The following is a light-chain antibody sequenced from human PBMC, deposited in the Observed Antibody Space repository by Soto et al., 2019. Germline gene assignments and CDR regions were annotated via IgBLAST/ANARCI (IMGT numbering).Light chain of an antibody. Sequence: DIQMTQSPSSLSASVGDRVTITCRASQGISNYLAWYQQKPVKVPKLLIYAASTLQSGVPSRFSGSGSGTDFTLTISSLQPEDVATYYCQKYNSALITFGQGTRLEIK. CDR1: QGISNY. CDR2: AAS. J-gene: IGKJ5*01. V-gene: IGKV1-27*01. CDR3: QKYNSALIT.